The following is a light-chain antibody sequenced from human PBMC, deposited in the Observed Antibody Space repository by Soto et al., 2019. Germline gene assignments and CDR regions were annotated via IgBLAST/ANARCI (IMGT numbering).Light chain of an antibody. Sequence: EIVRTQSPATLSVSRGERATLSCRASQGIGDTLAWYQHKPGQTPRLLIYDTSTRATGVPTRFSGSRSGAEFTLTITSLQSEDFAVYYCQPYNNWPLTFGGGTKVDIK. V-gene: IGKV3-15*01. J-gene: IGKJ4*01. CDR3: QPYNNWPLT. CDR1: QGIGDT. CDR2: DTS.